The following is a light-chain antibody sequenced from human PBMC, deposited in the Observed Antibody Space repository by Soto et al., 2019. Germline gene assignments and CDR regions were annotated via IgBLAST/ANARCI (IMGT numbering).Light chain of an antibody. CDR2: EGS. CDR1: ISDVGSFGP. J-gene: IGLJ1*01. V-gene: IGLV2-23*01. Sequence: QSALTQPASVSGSPGQSITISCSGSISDVGSFGPVSWYQHHPGQVPKLIIYEGSRRPSGVSSRFSGSKTGNTASLTITELQAEDEANYYCCSYASSSSYVFGTGTKVTVL. CDR3: CSYASSSSYV.